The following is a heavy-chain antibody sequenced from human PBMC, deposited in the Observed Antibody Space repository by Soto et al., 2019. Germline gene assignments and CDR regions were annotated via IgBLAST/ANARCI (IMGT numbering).Heavy chain of an antibody. CDR1: GFIVRRYS. V-gene: IGHV3-23*01. J-gene: IGHJ5*01. D-gene: IGHD3-10*01. Sequence: GSLSPSWDACGFIVRRYSMSRVRQAPGKGLEWVAGFRAGGDDGTTYYADSVKGRFTISRDNSKNPLFLQMNSLRVEGTAIYYCAKKVNSGPGSQYVDSRGQGPLVTVSS. CDR2: FRAGGDDGTT. CDR3: AKKVNSGPGSQYVDS.